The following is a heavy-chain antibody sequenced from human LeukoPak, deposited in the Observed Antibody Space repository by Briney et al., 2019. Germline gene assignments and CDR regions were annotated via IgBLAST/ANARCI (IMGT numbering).Heavy chain of an antibody. CDR3: ARDLDWILFDY. J-gene: IGHJ4*02. CDR2: IRPEGTTT. V-gene: IGHV3-74*03. Sequence: GGSLRLSCAASGFTFSTDWMHWVRQAPAKGQLWVSRIRPEGTTTAYADSVKGRFTISRDNAKNTLFLQMNSLSAEDTAVYYCARDLDWILFDYWGQGTLVTVSS. CDR1: GFTFSTDW. D-gene: IGHD3-9*01.